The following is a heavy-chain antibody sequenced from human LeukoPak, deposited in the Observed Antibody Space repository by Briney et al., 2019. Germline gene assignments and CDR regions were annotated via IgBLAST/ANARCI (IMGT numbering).Heavy chain of an antibody. CDR3: ARKIPNGPIDV. V-gene: IGHV4-59*01. CDR1: GGSISGFY. D-gene: IGHD2-2*01. Sequence: SETLSLTCTVSGGSISGFYWTWIRQSPGKELEWIWYIHYSGTTHYNPSLKSRVTMAVATSRNQISLKLTSVTAADTAIYYCARKIPNGPIDVWGQGTLVTVSS. CDR2: IHYSGTT. J-gene: IGHJ4*02.